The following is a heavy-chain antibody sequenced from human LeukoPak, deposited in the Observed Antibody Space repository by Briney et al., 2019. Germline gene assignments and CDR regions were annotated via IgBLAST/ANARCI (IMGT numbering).Heavy chain of an antibody. D-gene: IGHD6-19*01. CDR2: ISYDGSNK. Sequence: GGSPRLSCAASGFTFSSYGMHWVRQAPGKGLEWGAVISYDGSNKYYADSVKGRFTISRDNSKNTLYLQMNSLRAEDTAVYYCAKGDQWLVLRWFDPWGQGTLVTVSS. J-gene: IGHJ5*02. CDR1: GFTFSSYG. V-gene: IGHV3-30*18. CDR3: AKGDQWLVLRWFDP.